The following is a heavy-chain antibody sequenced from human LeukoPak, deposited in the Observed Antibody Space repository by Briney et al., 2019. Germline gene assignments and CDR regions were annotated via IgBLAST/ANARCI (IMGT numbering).Heavy chain of an antibody. CDR1: GGSIRSYY. D-gene: IGHD3-10*01. CDR3: ARSPFGEGDYYYYYGMDV. J-gene: IGHJ6*02. Sequence: PSETLSLTCAVSGGSIRSYYWSWIRQPPGKGLEWIGEINHSGSTNYNPPLKSRVTISVDTSKNQFSLKLSSVTAADTALYYCARSPFGEGDYYYYYGMDVWGQGTTVTVSS. V-gene: IGHV4-34*01. CDR2: INHSGST.